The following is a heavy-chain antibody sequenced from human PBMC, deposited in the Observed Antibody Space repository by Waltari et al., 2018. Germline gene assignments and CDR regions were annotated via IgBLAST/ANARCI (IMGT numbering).Heavy chain of an antibody. D-gene: IGHD7-27*01. CDR2: IESDERRT. CDR1: GCTFATYW. J-gene: IGHJ4*02. Sequence: EVQLVESGGALVQPGGSLRLSLATSGCTFATYWMHWVRQVPGKGLMWVAHIESDERRTTYAESVKGRFTISRDNAKNTVYLQMNSLRDEDTAVYYCVRDEPGDGLDYWGQGTLVTVSS. V-gene: IGHV3-74*03. CDR3: VRDEPGDGLDY.